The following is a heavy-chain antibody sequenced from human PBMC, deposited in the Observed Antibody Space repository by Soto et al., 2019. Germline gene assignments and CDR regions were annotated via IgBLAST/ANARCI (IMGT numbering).Heavy chain of an antibody. D-gene: IGHD6-19*01. CDR3: VQTTGWPGFDF. CDR2: IYGGGTT. Sequence: EVQLVESGGGLIQPGGSLRLSCAASGFTVSSKYMTWVRQAPGRGLEWVSVIYGGGTTYYADSVKGRFTISRDNSKNTLHVQMNSLRAEDTAVYYCVQTTGWPGFDFWGQGTLVTVSS. V-gene: IGHV3-53*01. CDR1: GFTVSSKY. J-gene: IGHJ4*02.